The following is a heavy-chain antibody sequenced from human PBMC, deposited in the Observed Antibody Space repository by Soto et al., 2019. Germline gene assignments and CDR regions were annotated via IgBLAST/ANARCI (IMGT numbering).Heavy chain of an antibody. V-gene: IGHV3-7*03. CDR3: ASVPGSPGYHGLDV. Sequence: EVQLVESGGGLVQPGGSLRLSCAASGLTFSKYWMTWVRQAPGKGLEWVATIKHDGSEKSNLDSVEGRFNISIDNAKNSLSLQMNSLRFEDTAVYFCASVPGSPGYHGLDVWGQGTTVTVSS. CDR2: IKHDGSEK. D-gene: IGHD6-19*01. CDR1: GLTFSKYW. J-gene: IGHJ6*02.